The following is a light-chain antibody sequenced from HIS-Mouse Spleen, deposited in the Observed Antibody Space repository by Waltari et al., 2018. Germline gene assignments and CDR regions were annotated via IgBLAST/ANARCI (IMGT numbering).Light chain of an antibody. CDR3: QQYNSNPLT. CDR1: QGISNY. CDR2: APS. J-gene: IGKJ4*01. Sequence: DIQMTQSPSSLSASVGDRVTITCRASQGISNYLAWFQQKPGKAPKSLIYAPSSLQSGVPPKFAAVDSGTDFTLTIGSRQPEDFATYYAQQYNSNPLTFGEGPRWRSN. V-gene: IGKV1-16*02.